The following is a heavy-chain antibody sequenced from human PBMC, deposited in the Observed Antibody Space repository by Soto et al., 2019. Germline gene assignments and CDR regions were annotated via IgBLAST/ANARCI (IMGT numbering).Heavy chain of an antibody. D-gene: IGHD6-13*01. CDR1: GGSISSYY. J-gene: IGHJ3*02. V-gene: IGHV4-59*01. Sequence: SETLSLTCTVSGGSISSYYWSWIRQPPGKGLEWIGYIYYSGSTNYNPSLKSRVTISVDTSKNQFSLKLSSVTAADTAVYYCARVPPDSWRDAFDIWGQGTMVTVSS. CDR2: IYYSGST. CDR3: ARVPPDSWRDAFDI.